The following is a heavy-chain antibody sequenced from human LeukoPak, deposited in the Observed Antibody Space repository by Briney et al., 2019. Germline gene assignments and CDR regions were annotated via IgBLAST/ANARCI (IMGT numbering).Heavy chain of an antibody. J-gene: IGHJ5*02. D-gene: IGHD6-19*01. Sequence: SGPTLVKPTQTLTLTCTFSGFSLSTSGVGVGWIRQPPGKALEWLALIYWDGDKRYSPSLKSRLSITKDTSKNQVVLTMTNVDPVDTXTXYCALTKYTSTTPGWFDPWGQGXLVTXSS. V-gene: IGHV2-5*02. CDR2: IYWDGDK. CDR1: GFSLSTSGVG. CDR3: ALTKYTSTTPGWFDP.